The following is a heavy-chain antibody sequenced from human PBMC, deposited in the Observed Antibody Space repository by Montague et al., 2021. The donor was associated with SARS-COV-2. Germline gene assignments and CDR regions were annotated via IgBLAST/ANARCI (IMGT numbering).Heavy chain of an antibody. J-gene: IGHJ6*02. CDR3: ARRIDYYGIDV. V-gene: IGHV4-61*02. CDR2: IDTSGNT. Sequence: TLSLTCTVSGGSISSGSHYWSWIRQPAGKGLEWIGRIDTSGNTKYISSLKSRVTISVDTSKNQFFLKLSSVTAADTAVYYCARRIDYYGIDVWGQGTTVTVSS. D-gene: IGHD1-26*01. CDR1: GGSISSGSHY.